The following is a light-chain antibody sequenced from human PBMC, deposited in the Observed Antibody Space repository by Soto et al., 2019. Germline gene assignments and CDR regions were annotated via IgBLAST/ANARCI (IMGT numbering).Light chain of an antibody. Sequence: QSVLTQPASVSGSPGQSITISCTGTSSDVGGHKLVSWYQQQPGKAPKLMIYEDDKRPSGVSNRFSGSKSGNTASLTISGLQAEDEGDYHCCSYAGASTQVFGGGTKLTVL. J-gene: IGLJ2*01. CDR2: EDD. V-gene: IGLV2-23*01. CDR3: CSYAGASTQV. CDR1: SSDVGGHKL.